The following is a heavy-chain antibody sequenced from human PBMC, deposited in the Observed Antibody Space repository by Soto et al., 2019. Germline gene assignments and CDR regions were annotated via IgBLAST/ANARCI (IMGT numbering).Heavy chain of an antibody. CDR1: GFTFINYA. V-gene: IGHV3-23*01. Sequence: EVHLLESGGGLVQPGGSLRLSCAGSGFTFINYAMNWVRQAPGKGLEWVSSISGGGDAAFFPDSVRGRFTISRDNCQNTVTLQMNSLGVDDTAVYYCARKILGSTSRPNYWYFDLWGRGTLVTFSS. D-gene: IGHD2-2*01. CDR3: ARKILGSTSRPNYWYFDL. J-gene: IGHJ2*01. CDR2: ISGGGDAA.